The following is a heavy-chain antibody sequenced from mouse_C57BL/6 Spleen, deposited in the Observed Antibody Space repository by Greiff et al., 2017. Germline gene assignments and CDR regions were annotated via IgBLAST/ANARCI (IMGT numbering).Heavy chain of an antibody. CDR3: ARSHYGNLYFDV. V-gene: IGHV1-22*01. D-gene: IGHD2-1*01. J-gene: IGHJ1*03. CDR1: GYTFTDYN. CDR2: INPNNGGT. Sequence: EVQLQQSGPELVKPGASVKMSCKASGYTFTDYNMHWVKQSHGKSLEWIGYINPNNGGTSYNQKFKGKATWTVNKSSSTAYMELRILTSEDSAVYYCARSHYGNLYFDVWGTGTTVTVSS.